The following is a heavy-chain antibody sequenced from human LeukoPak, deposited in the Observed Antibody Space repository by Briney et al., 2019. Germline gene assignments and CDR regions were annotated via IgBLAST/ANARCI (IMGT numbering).Heavy chain of an antibody. Sequence: WASVKVSCKASGGTFNSYAISWVRQAPGQGLEWMGRIIPILGIANYAQKFQGRVTITADKSTSTAYMELSSLRSEDTAVYYCARDRVVVPAAMVQDNWFDPWGQGTLVTVSS. J-gene: IGHJ5*02. V-gene: IGHV1-69*04. CDR1: GGTFNSYA. D-gene: IGHD2-2*01. CDR3: ARDRVVVPAAMVQDNWFDP. CDR2: IIPILGIA.